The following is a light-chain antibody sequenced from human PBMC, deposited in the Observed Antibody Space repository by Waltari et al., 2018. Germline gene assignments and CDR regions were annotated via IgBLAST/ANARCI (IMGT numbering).Light chain of an antibody. Sequence: DIQMTQSPSTLSASVGDRVTITCRASQRITTWLAWYQQKPGRAPKLLIYKASHLQSGVPSRFSASGSGTEFTLTISSLQPDDFATYYCQQYHSFSRFAFGPGTKVHLK. CDR1: QRITTW. V-gene: IGKV1-5*03. J-gene: IGKJ3*01. CDR3: QQYHSFSRFA. CDR2: KAS.